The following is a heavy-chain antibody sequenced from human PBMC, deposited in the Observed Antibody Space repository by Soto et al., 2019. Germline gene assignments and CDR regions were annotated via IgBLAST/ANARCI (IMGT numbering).Heavy chain of an antibody. CDR1: GFSLSTSGVG. Sequence: QITLKESGPPLVKPTQTLTLTCTFSGFSLSTSGVGVGWIRQPPGKALEWLALIYWDDDKRYSPSLKSRLTITKDTSKNQVVITMTNTDPVDTATYYCAHVYGGYDNFDYWGQGTLVTVSS. J-gene: IGHJ4*02. CDR3: AHVYGGYDNFDY. CDR2: IYWDDDK. D-gene: IGHD5-12*01. V-gene: IGHV2-5*02.